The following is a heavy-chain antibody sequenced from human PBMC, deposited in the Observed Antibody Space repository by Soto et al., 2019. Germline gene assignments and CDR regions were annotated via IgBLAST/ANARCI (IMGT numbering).Heavy chain of an antibody. CDR3: AREGPIDDILTGYYKGAYNWFDP. D-gene: IGHD3-9*01. V-gene: IGHV4-30-4*01. J-gene: IGHJ5*02. CDR2: IYYSGST. Sequence: SETLSLTCTVSGGSISSGDYYWSWIRQPPGKGLEGIGYIYYSGSTYYNPSLKSRVTISVDTSKNQFSLKLSSVTAADTAVYYCAREGPIDDILTGYYKGAYNWFDPWGQGTLVTVSS. CDR1: GGSISSGDYY.